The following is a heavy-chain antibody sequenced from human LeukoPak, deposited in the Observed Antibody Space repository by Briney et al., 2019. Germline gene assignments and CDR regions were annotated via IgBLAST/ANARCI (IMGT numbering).Heavy chain of an antibody. J-gene: IGHJ4*02. V-gene: IGHV4-30-4*07. CDR1: GDSLSSGGYS. D-gene: IGHD5-12*01. CDR2: IRYSGST. Sequence: SQTLSLTCEVSGDSLSSGGYSWSWIRQPPGKGLEWIGYIRYSGSTYYNPSLKSRLTMSVEASKTQFSLRLSSVTAADTAVYYCARGAIDVDIVPTIRLGLDYWGQGTLVNVSS. CDR3: ARGAIDVDIVPTIRLGLDY.